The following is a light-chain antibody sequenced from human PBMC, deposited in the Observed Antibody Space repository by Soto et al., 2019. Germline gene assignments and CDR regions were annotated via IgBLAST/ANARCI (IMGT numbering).Light chain of an antibody. V-gene: IGKV1-5*01. CDR1: QSISRW. J-gene: IGKJ2*01. Sequence: GDRVTITCRASQSISRWLAWYQQKPGKAPKLLIYDASSLESGVPSRFSGSGSGTDFTLTISRLEPEDFAVYYCQVSGRSALYTFGQGTRLEIK. CDR3: QVSGRSALYT. CDR2: DAS.